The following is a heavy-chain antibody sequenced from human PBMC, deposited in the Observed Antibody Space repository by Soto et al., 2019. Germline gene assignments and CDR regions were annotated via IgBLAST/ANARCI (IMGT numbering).Heavy chain of an antibody. D-gene: IGHD3-22*01. CDR1: GFTFSNSW. J-gene: IGHJ5*02. V-gene: IGHV3-15*07. CDR2: IKSKTDGGTT. CDR3: TTAYSYDSSGYYYRPRFDP. Sequence: GGSLTFSCAPSGFTFSNSWMNWVRQAPGKGLEWVGRIKSKTDGGTTDYAAPVKGRFTISRDDPKNTLYLQMNSLKTEDTAVYYCTTAYSYDSSGYYYRPRFDPWGQGTLVTVSS.